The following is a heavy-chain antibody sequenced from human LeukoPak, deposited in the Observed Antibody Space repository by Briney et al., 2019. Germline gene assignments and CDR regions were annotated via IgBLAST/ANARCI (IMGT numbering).Heavy chain of an antibody. CDR1: GFTFSSYA. Sequence: GGSLRLSCAASGFTFSSYAMSWVRQAPGKGLEWVSAISGSGGSTYYADSVKGRFTISRDNSKNTLYLQMNSLGAEDTAVYYCAKDHPEGYYDSSGYDYWGQGTLVTVSS. V-gene: IGHV3-23*01. CDR2: ISGSGGST. CDR3: AKDHPEGYYDSSGYDY. J-gene: IGHJ4*02. D-gene: IGHD3-22*01.